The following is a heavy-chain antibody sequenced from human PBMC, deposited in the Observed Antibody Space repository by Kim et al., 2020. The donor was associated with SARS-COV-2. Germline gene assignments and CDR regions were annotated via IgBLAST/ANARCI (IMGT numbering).Heavy chain of an antibody. V-gene: IGHV4-39*01. CDR2: IYSTGST. Sequence: SETLSLTCNVSGASSSSSNYFWGRFRLPPGMGLEWIGSIYSTGSTYYSPTLKSSLTISEDTTKTQFSLRLTSVTASDTAIYYCASLSFGNCNYFNYFGQGALVTVS. D-gene: IGHD3-10*01. CDR1: GASSSSSNYF. J-gene: IGHJ4*02. CDR3: ASLSFGNCNYFNY.